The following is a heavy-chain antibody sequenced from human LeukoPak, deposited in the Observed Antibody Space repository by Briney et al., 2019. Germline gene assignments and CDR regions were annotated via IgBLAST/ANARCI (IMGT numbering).Heavy chain of an antibody. V-gene: IGHV1-18*01. J-gene: IGHJ4*02. Sequence: GASVKVSCKASRGTFSSYAISWVRQTPGQGLEWMGWISGYNGNTNYAQKLQGRVTMTTDTSTSTAYMELRSLRSDDTAVYYCARGGRVATNDDYWGQGTLVTVSS. D-gene: IGHD5-12*01. CDR3: ARGGRVATNDDY. CDR1: RGTFSSYA. CDR2: ISGYNGNT.